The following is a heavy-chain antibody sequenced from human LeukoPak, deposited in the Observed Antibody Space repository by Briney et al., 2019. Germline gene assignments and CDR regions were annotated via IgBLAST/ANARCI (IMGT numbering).Heavy chain of an antibody. D-gene: IGHD6-6*01. CDR2: ISSSSSTI. Sequence: GGTLRLSCAASGFTFSSYGMSWVRQAPGKGLEWVSYISSSSSTIYYADSVKGRFTISRDNAKNSLYLQMNSLRAEDTAVYYCASTRPSALWGQGTLVTVSS. V-gene: IGHV3-48*01. J-gene: IGHJ4*02. CDR3: ASTRPSAL. CDR1: GFTFSSYG.